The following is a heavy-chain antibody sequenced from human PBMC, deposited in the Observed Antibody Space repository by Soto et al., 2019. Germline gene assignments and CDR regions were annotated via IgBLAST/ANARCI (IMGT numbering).Heavy chain of an antibody. CDR1: GFTFSSYS. Sequence: HPGGSLRLSCAASGFTFSSYSMSWVRQAPGKGLEWVSHITASGGTTYYADSVKGRFTISRDSSWNTLYLQMNSLRAEDTALYYCAKCLQVNWNYDAFHIWGQGTMVTVSS. CDR3: AKCLQVNWNYDAFHI. CDR2: ITASGGTT. V-gene: IGHV3-23*01. D-gene: IGHD1-7*01. J-gene: IGHJ3*02.